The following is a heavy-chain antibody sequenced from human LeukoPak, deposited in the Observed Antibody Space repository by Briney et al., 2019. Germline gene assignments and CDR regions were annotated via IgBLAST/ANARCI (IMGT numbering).Heavy chain of an antibody. D-gene: IGHD5-18*01. Sequence: GGSLRLSCAASGFTLSSYSMNWVRQAQGKGLEWVSSISSSSSYIYYEDSVKGRFTISRDNAKNSLYLQMNSLRAEDTAVYYCARAYTAIILDYWGQGTLVTVSS. CDR1: GFTLSSYS. J-gene: IGHJ4*02. CDR3: ARAYTAIILDY. V-gene: IGHV3-21*01. CDR2: ISSSSSYI.